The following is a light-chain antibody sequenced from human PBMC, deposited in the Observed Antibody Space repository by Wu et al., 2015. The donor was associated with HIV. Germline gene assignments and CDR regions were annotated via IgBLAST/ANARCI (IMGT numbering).Light chain of an antibody. J-gene: IGKJ1*01. CDR3: QSYDSAPFWT. CDR1: QGIFNY. Sequence: DIQMTQSPSSLSASVGDRVTITCRASQGIFNYLAWYQYKVGKGPRLLIYAASTLQSGVPSRFSGSGSGTDFTLTISSLQPEDVATYYRQSYDSAPFWTFGQGTKVEIK. V-gene: IGKV1-27*01. CDR2: AAS.